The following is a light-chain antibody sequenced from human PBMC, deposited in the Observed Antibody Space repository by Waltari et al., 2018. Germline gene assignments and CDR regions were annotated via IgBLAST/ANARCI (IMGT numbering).Light chain of an antibody. CDR1: QAIGNW. Sequence: DFQMTQSPSTLSASVGDRVTITCRASQAIGNWLAWYQQKPGRAPKLLIYKASFLQSGVPSRFSGGGSGTEFTLTISGLQPDDFATYYCQQYNAYSRVFGQGTKVEIK. CDR3: QQYNAYSRV. J-gene: IGKJ1*01. V-gene: IGKV1-5*03. CDR2: KAS.